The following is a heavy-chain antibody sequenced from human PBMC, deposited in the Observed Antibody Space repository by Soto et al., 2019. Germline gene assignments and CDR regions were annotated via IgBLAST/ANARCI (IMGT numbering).Heavy chain of an antibody. CDR3: ARDAVAMDY. Sequence: GGSLRLSCAASEFTISSYAIHWVRQAPGKGLEWVAVISYDGSSKYNSDSVKGPFTISRDMSKNTVYLQMHSLTVEDTAVYYCARDAVAMDYWGRGTLVTVSS. D-gene: IGHD6-19*01. V-gene: IGHV3-30-3*01. J-gene: IGHJ4*02. CDR1: EFTISSYA. CDR2: ISYDGSSK.